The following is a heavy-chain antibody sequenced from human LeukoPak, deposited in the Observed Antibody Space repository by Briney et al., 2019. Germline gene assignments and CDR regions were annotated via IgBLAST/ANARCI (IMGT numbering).Heavy chain of an antibody. V-gene: IGHV4-38-2*02. Sequence: SETLSLTCAVSGYSISSGYYWGWIRQPPGKGLEWIGRIYTSGSTNYNPSLKSRVTISVDTSKNQFSLKLSSVTAADTAVYYCARDSITMILENAFDIWGQGTMVTVSS. D-gene: IGHD3-22*01. CDR2: IYTSGST. CDR1: GYSISSGYY. J-gene: IGHJ3*02. CDR3: ARDSITMILENAFDI.